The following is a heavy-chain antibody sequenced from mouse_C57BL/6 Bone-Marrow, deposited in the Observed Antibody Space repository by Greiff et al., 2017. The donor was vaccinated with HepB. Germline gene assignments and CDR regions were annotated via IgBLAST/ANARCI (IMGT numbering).Heavy chain of an antibody. CDR1: GYTFTSYW. J-gene: IGHJ1*03. D-gene: IGHD1-1*01. CDR3: ARMGYYGSSSCWYFDV. Sequence: QVQLQQPGAELVKPGASVKLSCKASGYTFTSYWMQWVKQRPGQGLEWIGEIDPSDSYTNYNQKFKGKATLTVDTSSSTAYMQRSSLTSEDSAVYYCARMGYYGSSSCWYFDVWGTGTTVTVSS. V-gene: IGHV1-50*01. CDR2: IDPSDSYT.